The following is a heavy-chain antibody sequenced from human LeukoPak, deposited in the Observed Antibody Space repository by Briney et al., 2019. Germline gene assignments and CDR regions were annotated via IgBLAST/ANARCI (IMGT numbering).Heavy chain of an antibody. CDR2: MRRDGNEI. D-gene: IGHD3-22*01. CDR3: AKTRDYYDNSGLNYYLDY. CDR1: GFTFSTYW. Sequence: GGSLRLSCSASGFTFSTYWMSWVRQAPGKGLEWVANMRRDGNEIYYLDSVRGRFTISRDNAKNSLYLQMNNLRAEDTAVYYCAKTRDYYDNSGLNYYLDYWGQGSLVTVSS. J-gene: IGHJ4*02. V-gene: IGHV3-7*03.